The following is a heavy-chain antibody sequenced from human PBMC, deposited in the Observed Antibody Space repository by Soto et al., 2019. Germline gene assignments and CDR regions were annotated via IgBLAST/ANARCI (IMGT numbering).Heavy chain of an antibody. D-gene: IGHD6-13*01. CDR1: GYTFTDCY. CDR3: VRDGLVSSARYYFDY. J-gene: IGHJ4*02. CDR2: INPKSGGT. V-gene: IGHV1-2*02. Sequence: ASVKVSCKASGYTFTDCYVAWVLQAPGQGLEWMGWINPKSGGTNIAQRFKGRVNMTRDMSISTVYMEMNRLKSDDTAVYYCVRDGLVSSARYYFDYWGQGTLVTVSS.